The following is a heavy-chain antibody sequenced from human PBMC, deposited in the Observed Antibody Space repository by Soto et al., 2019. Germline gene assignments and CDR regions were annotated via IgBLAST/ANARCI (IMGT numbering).Heavy chain of an antibody. V-gene: IGHV1-18*04. CDR3: ARDPNIVVVPAQDPLDY. D-gene: IGHD2-2*01. CDR1: GYTFTSYG. Sequence: EASVKVSCKASGYTFTSYGISWVRQAPGQGLEWMGWISAYNGNTNYAQKLQGRVTMTTDTSTSTAYMELRSLRSDDTAVYYCARDPNIVVVPAQDPLDYWGQGTLVTVSS. CDR2: ISAYNGNT. J-gene: IGHJ4*02.